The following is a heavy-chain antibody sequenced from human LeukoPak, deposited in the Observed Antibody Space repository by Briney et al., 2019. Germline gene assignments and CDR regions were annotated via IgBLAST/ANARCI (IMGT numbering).Heavy chain of an antibody. CDR2: ISGSGGST. V-gene: IGHV3-23*01. CDR3: AKGPYYYDSSAYHYGAFDI. J-gene: IGHJ3*02. Sequence: GGSLRLSCAASGFTFSSYAMSWVRQAPGKGLEWVSTISGSGGSTYHADSVKGRFTIPRDNSKNTLYLQMNSLRAEDTAVYYCAKGPYYYDSSAYHYGAFDIWGQGTMVTVSS. CDR1: GFTFSSYA. D-gene: IGHD3-22*01.